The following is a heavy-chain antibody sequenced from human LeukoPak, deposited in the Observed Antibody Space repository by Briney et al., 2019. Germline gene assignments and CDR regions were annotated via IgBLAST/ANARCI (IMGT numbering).Heavy chain of an antibody. CDR3: ATNGEQQLAYFDY. V-gene: IGHV3-30*04. D-gene: IGHD6-13*01. CDR1: GFTFSSYA. Sequence: GGSLRLSCAASGFTFSSYAMHWVRQAPGKGLEWVAVISYDGSNKYYADSVKGRFTISRDNSKNTLYLQMNSLRAEDTAVYYCATNGEQQLAYFDYWGQGTLITASS. CDR2: ISYDGSNK. J-gene: IGHJ4*02.